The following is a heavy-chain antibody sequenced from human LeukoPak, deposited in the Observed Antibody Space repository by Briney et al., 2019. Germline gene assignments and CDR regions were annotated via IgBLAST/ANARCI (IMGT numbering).Heavy chain of an antibody. CDR1: GFTFSSYW. V-gene: IGHV3-7*01. J-gene: IGHJ4*02. Sequence: GGSLRLSCAASGFTFSSYWMSWVRQAPGKGLEWVANIKQGGSEKYYVDSVKGRFTISRDNAKNSLYLQMNSLRAEDTAVYYCARGSVAYQLLLYYFDYWGQGTLVTVSS. CDR3: ARGSVAYQLLLYYFDY. CDR2: IKQGGSEK. D-gene: IGHD2-2*01.